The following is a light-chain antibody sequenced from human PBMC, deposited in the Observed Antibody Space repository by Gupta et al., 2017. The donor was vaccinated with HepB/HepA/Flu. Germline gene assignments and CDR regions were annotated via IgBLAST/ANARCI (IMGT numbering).Light chain of an antibody. V-gene: IGLV2-23*02. CDR3: CSFAGSNSVV. J-gene: IGLJ2*01. Sequence: QSALTQPASVSGSPGQSLTIPCTGTSSDIGTYNLVSWYQQHPGKAPNLILYKVNERPSGVSNRFSGSKSGNTASLTISGLQAEDEADYYCCSFAGSNSVVFGGGTKLTVL. CDR1: SSDIGTYNL. CDR2: KVN.